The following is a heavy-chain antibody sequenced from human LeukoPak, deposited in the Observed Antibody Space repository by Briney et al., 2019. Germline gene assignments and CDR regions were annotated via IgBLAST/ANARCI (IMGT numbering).Heavy chain of an antibody. V-gene: IGHV3-53*01. CDR1: GFTVSSNY. D-gene: IGHD1-26*01. CDR2: IYSGGST. CDR3: ATGSGSYYASFDY. J-gene: IGHJ4*02. Sequence: GGSLRLSCAASGFTVSSNYMSWVRQAPGKGLEWVSIIYSGGSTYYADSVEGRFTISRDNSKNTLYLQMNSLRAEDTAVYYCATGSGSYYASFDYWGQGTLVTVSS.